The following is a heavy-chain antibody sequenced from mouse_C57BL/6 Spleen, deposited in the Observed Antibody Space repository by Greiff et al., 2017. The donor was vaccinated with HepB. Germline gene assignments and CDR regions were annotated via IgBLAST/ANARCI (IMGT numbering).Heavy chain of an antibody. CDR3: ARPGLRRENYFDY. V-gene: IGHV5-6*01. J-gene: IGHJ2*01. CDR2: ISSGGSYT. Sequence: DVHLVESGGDLVKPGGSLKLSCAASGFTFSSYGMSWVRQTPDKRLEWVATISSGGSYTYYPDSVKGRFTISRDNAKNTLDLQMSSLKSEDTAMYYCARPGLRRENYFDYWGQGTTLTVSS. D-gene: IGHD2-4*01. CDR1: GFTFSSYG.